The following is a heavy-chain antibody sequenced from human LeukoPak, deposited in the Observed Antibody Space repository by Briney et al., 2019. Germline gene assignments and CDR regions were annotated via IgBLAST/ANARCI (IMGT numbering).Heavy chain of an antibody. Sequence: GGSLRLSCAASGFTFSSYGMHWVRQAPGKGLEWVAFIRYDGSNKYYADSVKGRFTISRDNSKNTLYLQMNSLRAEDTAVYYCAKDLQYGDHVGEGFDYWGQGTLVTVSS. CDR2: IRYDGSNK. V-gene: IGHV3-30*02. CDR3: AKDLQYGDHVGEGFDY. J-gene: IGHJ4*02. D-gene: IGHD4-17*01. CDR1: GFTFSSYG.